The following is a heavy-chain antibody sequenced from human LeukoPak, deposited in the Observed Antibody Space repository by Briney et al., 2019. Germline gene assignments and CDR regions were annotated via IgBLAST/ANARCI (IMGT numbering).Heavy chain of an antibody. CDR3: ATAYGSGSYYPYYYYYMDV. CDR1: GYTFTSYD. J-gene: IGHJ6*03. D-gene: IGHD3-10*01. Sequence: GASVKVSCKASGYTFTSYDINWVRQATGQGLEWMGWMSPNSGNTGYAQKFQGRVTMTRNTSISTAYMELSSLRSEDTAVYYCATAYGSGSYYPYYYYYMDVWGKGTTVTISS. V-gene: IGHV1-8*01. CDR2: MSPNSGNT.